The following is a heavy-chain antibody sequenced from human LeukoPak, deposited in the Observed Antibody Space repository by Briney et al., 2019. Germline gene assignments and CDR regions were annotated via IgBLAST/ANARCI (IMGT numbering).Heavy chain of an antibody. Sequence: KPSETLSLTCTVSGGSISSYYWSWIRQPPGKGLEWIGYIYYSGSTNYNPSLKSRVTISVDTSKNQFSLKLSSVTAADTAVYYCARQYSGSCSWFDPWGQETLVTVSS. CDR1: GGSISSYY. CDR2: IYYSGST. J-gene: IGHJ5*02. CDR3: ARQYSGSCSWFDP. V-gene: IGHV4-59*01. D-gene: IGHD1-26*01.